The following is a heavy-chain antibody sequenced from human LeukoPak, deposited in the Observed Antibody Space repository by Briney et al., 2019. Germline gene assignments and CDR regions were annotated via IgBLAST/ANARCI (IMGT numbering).Heavy chain of an antibody. D-gene: IGHD5-18*01. Sequence: SETLSLTCTVSGGSVSSDNFYWSWIRQPPGKGLEWIGYIYYSGSTNYNPSLKSRVTISVDTSKNQFSLKLSSVTAADTAVYYCARRLGYSYPFDCWGQGTLVSVSS. CDR2: IYYSGST. CDR3: ARRLGYSYPFDC. J-gene: IGHJ4*02. V-gene: IGHV4-61*01. CDR1: GGSVSSDNFY.